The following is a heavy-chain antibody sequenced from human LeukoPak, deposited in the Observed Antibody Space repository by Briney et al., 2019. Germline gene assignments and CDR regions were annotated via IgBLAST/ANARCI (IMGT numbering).Heavy chain of an antibody. CDR2: ISNNGGYT. CDR1: GFTFSSSA. D-gene: IGHD3-22*01. V-gene: IGHV3-23*01. Sequence: GGSLRLSCAASGFTFSSSAMSWVRQAPGKGLEWVSAISNNGGYTYYADSVQGRFTISRDNSKNTLYLQMNSLRAEDTAVYYCARDGNYYDSSGYDYWGQGTLVTVSS. J-gene: IGHJ4*02. CDR3: ARDGNYYDSSGYDY.